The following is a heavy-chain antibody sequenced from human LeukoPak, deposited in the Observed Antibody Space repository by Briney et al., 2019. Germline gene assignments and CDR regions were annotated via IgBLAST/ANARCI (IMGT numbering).Heavy chain of an antibody. V-gene: IGHV4-61*02. Sequence: PSQTLSLTCTVSGGSISSGSYYWSWIRQPAGKGLEWIGRIYTSGSTNYNPSLKSRVTISVDTSKNQFSLKLSSVTAADTAVYYCARRYYDFWSGYSYYCDYWGQGTLVTVSS. CDR2: IYTSGST. CDR1: GGSISSGSYY. J-gene: IGHJ4*02. CDR3: ARRYYDFWSGYSYYCDY. D-gene: IGHD3-3*01.